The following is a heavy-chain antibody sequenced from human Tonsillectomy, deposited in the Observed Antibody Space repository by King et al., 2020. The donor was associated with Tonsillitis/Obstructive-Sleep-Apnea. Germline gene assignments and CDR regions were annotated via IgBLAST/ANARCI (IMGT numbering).Heavy chain of an antibody. V-gene: IGHV3-48*03. CDR2: ISSSGSTI. J-gene: IGHJ6*02. Sequence: EVQLVESGGGLVQPGGSLRLSCAASGFTFRSYAMSWVRQAPGKGLEWVSYISSSGSTIYYADSVKGRFTISRDNAKNSLYLQMNSLSAEDTAVYYCARVPNRGGSVCCYYYVMDVWGQGTTVTVSS. CDR1: GFTFRSYA. D-gene: IGHD2-15*01. CDR3: ARVPNRGGSVCCYYYVMDV.